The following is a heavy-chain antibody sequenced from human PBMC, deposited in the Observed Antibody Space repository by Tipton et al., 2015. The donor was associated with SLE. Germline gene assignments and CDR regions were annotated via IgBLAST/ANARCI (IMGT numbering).Heavy chain of an antibody. CDR1: GFSFNDYS. V-gene: IGHV3-9*01. Sequence: SLRLSCAASGFSFNDYSMHWVRQVPAKGLAWVSGISWNSGSIGYADSVKGRFTISRDNAKNSLYLQMNSLRAEDTALYYCAKDRYSSGRYYFDYWGQGTLVTVSS. D-gene: IGHD6-19*01. CDR2: ISWNSGSI. CDR3: AKDRYSSGRYYFDY. J-gene: IGHJ4*02.